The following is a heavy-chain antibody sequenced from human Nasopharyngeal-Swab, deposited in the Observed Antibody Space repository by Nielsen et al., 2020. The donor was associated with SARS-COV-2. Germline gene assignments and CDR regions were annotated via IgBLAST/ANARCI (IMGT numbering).Heavy chain of an antibody. CDR2: ALHDGRT. J-gene: IGHJ5*02. V-gene: IGHV4-4*02. D-gene: IGHD1-26*01. CDR3: AKEGSGTPALS. Sequence: VRQAPGKGLEWFGEALHDGRTSYHSTLESRVTISINTSRNQFSLSLTSVTAADTAVYYCAKEGSGTPALSWGQGILVTVSS.